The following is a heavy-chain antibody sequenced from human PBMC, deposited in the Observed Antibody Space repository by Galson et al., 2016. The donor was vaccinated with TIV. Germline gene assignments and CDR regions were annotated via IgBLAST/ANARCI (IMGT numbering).Heavy chain of an antibody. CDR3: AKGMAIFGVIPPWGGMDV. D-gene: IGHD3-3*01. CDR2: VRYDGSHK. V-gene: IGHV3-30*02. CDR1: GFTFSTYV. Sequence: CAASGFTFSTYVMHWVRQAPGKGLEWVAFVRYDGSHKNYADSVKGRFTISRDNSKYTLYLQMNSLRAEDTAVYYCAKGMAIFGVIPPWGGMDVWGPGTMVTASS. J-gene: IGHJ3*01.